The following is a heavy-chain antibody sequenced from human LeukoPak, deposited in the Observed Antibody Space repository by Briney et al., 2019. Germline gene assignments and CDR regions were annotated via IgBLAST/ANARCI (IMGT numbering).Heavy chain of an antibody. D-gene: IGHD3-10*01. CDR1: GFTFSSYA. CDR2: ISYDGSNK. V-gene: IGHV3-30-3*01. J-gene: IGHJ4*02. CDR3: ARDGYYYGSGSYIGY. Sequence: GGSLRLSCAASGFTFSSYAMHWVRQAPGKGLEWVAVISYDGSNKYYADSVKGRFTISRDNSKNTLYLQMNSLRAEDTAVYYCARDGYYYGSGSYIGYWGQGTLVTVSS.